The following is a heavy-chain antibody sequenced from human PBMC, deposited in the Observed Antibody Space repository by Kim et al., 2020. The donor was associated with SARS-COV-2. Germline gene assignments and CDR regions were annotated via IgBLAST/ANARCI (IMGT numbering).Heavy chain of an antibody. CDR2: ISGDGGST. J-gene: IGHJ6*02. V-gene: IGHV3-43*02. Sequence: GGSLRLSCAASGFTFDDYAMHWVRQAPGKGLEWVSLISGDGGSTYYADSLKGRFTISRDNSKNSLYLQMNSLRTEDTALYYCAKVLPTGYYYGMDVWGQGTTVTVSS. CDR3: AKVLPTGYYYGMDV. CDR1: GFTFDDYA. D-gene: IGHD1-1*01.